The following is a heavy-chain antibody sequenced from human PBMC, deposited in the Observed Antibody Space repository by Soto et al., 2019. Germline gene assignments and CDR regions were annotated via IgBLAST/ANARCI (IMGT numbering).Heavy chain of an antibody. CDR1: GGSISSYY. J-gene: IGHJ4*02. CDR3: ARDSLYCTNGVCYTRYFDY. Sequence: SETLSLTCTVSGGSISSYYWSWIRQPPGKGLEWIGYIYYSGSTNYNPSLKSRVTISVDTSKNQFSLRLSSVTAADTAVYYCARDSLYCTNGVCYTRYFDYWGQGTLVTVSS. CDR2: IYYSGST. V-gene: IGHV4-59*01. D-gene: IGHD2-8*01.